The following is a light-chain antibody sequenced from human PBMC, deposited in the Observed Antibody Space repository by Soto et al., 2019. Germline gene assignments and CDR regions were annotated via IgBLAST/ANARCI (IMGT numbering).Light chain of an antibody. CDR1: QSISTY. J-gene: IGKJ4*01. CDR2: DAV. CDR3: QQRSDWPPLT. Sequence: EIVLTQSPDTLSLSPGERATLSCRASQSISTYLAWYQQKPGQSPRLLVYDAVNRAAGAPDRFSGSGSGTDFTLTISSLEPEDAAVYVCQQRSDWPPLTFGGGTKVDIK. V-gene: IGKV3-11*01.